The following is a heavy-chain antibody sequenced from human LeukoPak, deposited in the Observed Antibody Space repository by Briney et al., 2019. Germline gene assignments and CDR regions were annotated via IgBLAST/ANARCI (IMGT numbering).Heavy chain of an antibody. D-gene: IGHD2-2*01. CDR2: IGISSGNT. V-gene: IGHV3-48*01. CDR3: ARDHKYAFDN. J-gene: IGHJ4*02. Sequence: GGSLRLSCAASGFTFSAYSMNWVRQAPGKGLEWISYIGISSGNTKYADSVKGRFTISGDKAKNSLYLQMNSLRVEDTAVYYCARDHKYAFDNWGQGTLVTVSS. CDR1: GFTFSAYS.